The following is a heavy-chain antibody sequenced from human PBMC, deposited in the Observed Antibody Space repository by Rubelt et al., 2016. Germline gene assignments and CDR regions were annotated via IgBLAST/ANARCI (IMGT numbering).Heavy chain of an antibody. J-gene: IGHJ5*02. D-gene: IGHD2-2*02. Sequence: QVQLQESGPGLVKPSQTLSLTCTVSGYSISSGYYWGWIRQPPGKGLEWIGSIYHSGSTYYNPSLKVRFTSSVETSKNQVFLKLSSVTAADTAVYYCARGTEDIVVVPAAIRWFDPWGQGTLVTVSS. CDR3: ARGTEDIVVVPAAIRWFDP. CDR2: IYHSGST. CDR1: GYSISSGYY. V-gene: IGHV4-38-2*02.